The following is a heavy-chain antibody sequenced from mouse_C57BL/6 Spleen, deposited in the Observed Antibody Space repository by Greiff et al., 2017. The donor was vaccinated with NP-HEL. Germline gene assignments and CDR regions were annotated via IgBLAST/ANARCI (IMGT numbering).Heavy chain of an antibody. J-gene: IGHJ2*01. Sequence: VQLQQSGPVLVKPGASVKMSCKASGYTFTDYYMNWVKQSHGKSLEWIGVINPYNGGTSYNQKFKGKATLTVDKSSGTAYMELNSLTSEDSAVYYCARDGSSLYYFDYWGQGTTLTVSS. V-gene: IGHV1-19*01. CDR3: ARDGSSLYYFDY. D-gene: IGHD1-1*01. CDR2: INPYNGGT. CDR1: GYTFTDYY.